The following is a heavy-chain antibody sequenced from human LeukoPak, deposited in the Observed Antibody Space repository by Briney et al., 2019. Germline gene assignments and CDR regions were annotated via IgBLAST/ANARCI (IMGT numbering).Heavy chain of an antibody. J-gene: IGHJ4*02. Sequence: AETQSLTCTVSGGSISSYYWSWIRQPPRKGLEWIGYIYYSGSTKYNPSLTSRVTIPVDTSKNQFSLKLSSVTAADTAVYYCARTGGRGSALTGYHDYWDQGALATVTS. CDR1: GGSISSYY. D-gene: IGHD3-9*01. CDR2: IYYSGST. CDR3: ARTGGRGSALTGYHDY. V-gene: IGHV4-59*01.